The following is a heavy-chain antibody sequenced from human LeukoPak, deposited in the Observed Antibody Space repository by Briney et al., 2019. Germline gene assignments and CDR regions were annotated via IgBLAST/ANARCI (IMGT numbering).Heavy chain of an antibody. D-gene: IGHD2-15*01. CDR3: ASSYCSGGSCYPSY. CDR1: GGSISSGGYY. J-gene: IGHJ4*02. Sequence: SETLSLTCTVSGGSISSGGYYWSWIRQHPGKGLEWIGYIYYSGSTYYNPSLKSRVTISVDTSKNQFSLKLGSVTAADTAVYYCASSYCSGGSCYPSYWGQGTLVTVSS. V-gene: IGHV4-31*03. CDR2: IYYSGST.